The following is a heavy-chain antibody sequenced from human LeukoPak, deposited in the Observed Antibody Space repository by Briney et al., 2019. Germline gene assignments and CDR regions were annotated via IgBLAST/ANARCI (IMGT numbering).Heavy chain of an antibody. V-gene: IGHV4-39*01. D-gene: IGHD4-17*01. Sequence: SETLSLTCTVSGGSISSSSYYWGWIRQPPGKGLEWIGRIYYSGSTYYNPSLKSRVTISVDTSKNQFSLKLSSVTAADTAVYYCASLMTTVTTFDYWGQGTLVTVSS. CDR1: GGSISSSSYY. J-gene: IGHJ4*02. CDR3: ASLMTTVTTFDY. CDR2: IYYSGST.